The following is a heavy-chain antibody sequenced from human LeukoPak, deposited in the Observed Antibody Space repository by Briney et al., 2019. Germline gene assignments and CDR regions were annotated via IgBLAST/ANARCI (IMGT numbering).Heavy chain of an antibody. CDR2: ISGSGGST. CDR1: GLTFSNYA. D-gene: IGHD3-3*01. V-gene: IGHV3-23*01. Sequence: GGSLRLSCAASGLTFSNYAMTWVRQAPGKGLEWVSAISGSGGSTYYADSVKGRFTISRDNSKNTLYLQMNSLRAEDTAVYYCAKTNDFWSGYPDHFDYWGQGTLVTVSS. CDR3: AKTNDFWSGYPDHFDY. J-gene: IGHJ4*02.